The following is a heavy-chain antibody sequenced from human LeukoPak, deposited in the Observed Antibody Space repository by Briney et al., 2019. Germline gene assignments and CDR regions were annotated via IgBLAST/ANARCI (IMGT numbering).Heavy chain of an antibody. CDR1: GFTFSSYG. CDR2: IWYDGSNK. J-gene: IGHJ4*02. D-gene: IGHD4-17*01. CDR3: AKDRVNYGDYRNDY. Sequence: PGGSLRLSCAASGFTFSSYGMHWVRQAPGKGLEWVAFIWYDGSNKYYADSVKGRFTISRDNSKNTLYLQMNSLRAEDTAVYYCAKDRVNYGDYRNDYWGQGTLVTVSS. V-gene: IGHV3-30*02.